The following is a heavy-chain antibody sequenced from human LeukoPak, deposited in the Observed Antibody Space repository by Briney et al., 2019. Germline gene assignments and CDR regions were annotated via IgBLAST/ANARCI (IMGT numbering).Heavy chain of an antibody. Sequence: ASVKVSCKASGYTFTGYYMHWVRQAPGQGLEWMGWINPNSGGTNYAQKFQGRVTISVDTSKNQFSLKLSSVTAADTAVYYCARDQGYSYGYVHFDYWGQGTLVTVSS. CDR3: ARDQGYSYGYVHFDY. CDR2: INPNSGGT. J-gene: IGHJ4*02. CDR1: GYTFTGYY. V-gene: IGHV1-2*02. D-gene: IGHD5-18*01.